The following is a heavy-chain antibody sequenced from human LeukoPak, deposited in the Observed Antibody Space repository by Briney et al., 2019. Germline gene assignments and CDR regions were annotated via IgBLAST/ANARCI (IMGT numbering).Heavy chain of an antibody. CDR1: GFTFSSYA. V-gene: IGHV3-30-3*01. J-gene: IGHJ4*02. CDR2: ISYDGSNK. Sequence: RPGGSLRLSCAASGFTFSSYAMHWVRQAPGKGLEWVAVISYDGSNKYYADSVKGRFTISRDNSKNTLYLQMNSLRAEDTAVYYCAREGAPSWYPYFDYWGQGTLVTVSS. CDR3: AREGAPSWYPYFDY. D-gene: IGHD6-13*01.